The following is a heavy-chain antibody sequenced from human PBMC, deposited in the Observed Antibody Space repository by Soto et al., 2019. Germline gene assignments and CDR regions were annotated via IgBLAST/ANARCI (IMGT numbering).Heavy chain of an antibody. D-gene: IGHD2-15*01. CDR3: ARDPWYCSGRSCYSGGMDV. CDR1: GFTFSSYG. V-gene: IGHV3-33*01. Sequence: QVQLVESGGGVVQPGRSLRLSCAASGFTFSSYGMHWVRQAPGKGLEWVAVIWYDGSNKYYADSVKGRFTISRDNSKNKLYLQMNSLRAEDTAVYYCARDPWYCSGRSCYSGGMDVWGQGTTVTVSS. J-gene: IGHJ6*02. CDR2: IWYDGSNK.